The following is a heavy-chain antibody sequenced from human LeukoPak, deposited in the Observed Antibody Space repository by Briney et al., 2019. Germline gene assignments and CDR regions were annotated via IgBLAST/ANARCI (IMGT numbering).Heavy chain of an antibody. CDR3: ARLYGALGDAFDI. D-gene: IGHD3-16*01. J-gene: IGHJ3*02. CDR2: ISAYNGNT. Sequence: ASVKVPCKASGYTFTSYGISGVRPAPGQGLEWMGWISAYNGNTNYAQKLQGRVTMTTDTSTSTAYMELRSLRSDDTAVYYCARLYGALGDAFDIWGQGTMVTVSS. V-gene: IGHV1-18*01. CDR1: GYTFTSYG.